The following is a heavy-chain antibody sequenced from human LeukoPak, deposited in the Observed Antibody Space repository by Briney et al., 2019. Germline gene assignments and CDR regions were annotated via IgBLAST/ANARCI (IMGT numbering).Heavy chain of an antibody. CDR1: GFTFSDSI. Sequence: GGSLRLSCAASGFTFSDSIMNWVRQAPGKGLEWVSAISGSGANTYYADSVKGRFTISRDNSKNTLYLQMNSLRAEDRAIYYCAKGPLIEVAGTTWDYWGQGTLVTVSS. J-gene: IGHJ4*02. CDR2: ISGSGANT. V-gene: IGHV3-23*01. CDR3: AKGPLIEVAGTTWDY. D-gene: IGHD6-19*01.